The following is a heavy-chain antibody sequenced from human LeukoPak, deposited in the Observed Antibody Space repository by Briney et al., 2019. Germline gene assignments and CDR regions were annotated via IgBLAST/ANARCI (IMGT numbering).Heavy chain of an antibody. J-gene: IGHJ4*02. CDR2: ISSSSSTI. D-gene: IGHD3-22*01. CDR1: GFTFSSYS. Sequence: GGSLRLSCAASGFTFSSYSMNWVRQAPGKGLEWVSYISSSSSTIYYADSVKGRFTISRDNAKNSLYLQMNSLRDEDTAVCYCARDSSGYHHTYYFDYWGQGTLVTVSS. CDR3: ARDSSGYHHTYYFDY. V-gene: IGHV3-48*02.